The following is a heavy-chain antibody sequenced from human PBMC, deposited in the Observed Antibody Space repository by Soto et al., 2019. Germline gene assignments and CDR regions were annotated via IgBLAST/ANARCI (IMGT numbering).Heavy chain of an antibody. V-gene: IGHV4-34*01. CDR1: GGSFSGYY. CDR3: ARGSPGLLRFLEWLFPSFDY. J-gene: IGHJ4*02. CDR2: INHSGST. Sequence: KASETLSLTCAVYGGSFSGYYWSWIRQPPGKGLEWIGEINHSGSTNYNPSLKSRVTISVDTSKNQFSLKLSSVTAADTAVYYCARGSPGLLRFLEWLFPSFDYWGQGTLVTVSS. D-gene: IGHD3-3*01.